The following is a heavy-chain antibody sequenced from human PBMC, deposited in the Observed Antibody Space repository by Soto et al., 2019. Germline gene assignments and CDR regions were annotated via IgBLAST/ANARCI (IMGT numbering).Heavy chain of an antibody. CDR2: IHNNGAT. V-gene: IGHV4-31*03. CDR1: GGSIDSGGYY. J-gene: IGHJ5*02. CDR3: AREGAGSYWFDP. D-gene: IGHD3-10*01. Sequence: SETLSLTCIISGGSIDSGGYYWSWIRQHPTEGLEWIGYIHNNGATYYNPSLTGRVSISADRSKTQFSLNVYSVSAADTGVYYCAREGAGSYWFDPWGPGVLVTVSS.